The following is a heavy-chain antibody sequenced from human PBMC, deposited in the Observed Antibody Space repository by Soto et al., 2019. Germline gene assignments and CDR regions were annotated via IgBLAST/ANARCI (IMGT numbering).Heavy chain of an antibody. D-gene: IGHD3-22*01. CDR1: GYTFTSYD. CDR3: ARGPTDYYDNSANYFLDY. V-gene: IGHV1-18*01. Sequence: EASGKVSCKASGYTFTSYDINWGRQAPGQGLDWLGWISTYNGNTRYAERLQGRVTMTTDTTTNTAYMELRNLRSDDTAVYYCARGPTDYYDNSANYFLDYWGQGTLVTVSS. CDR2: ISTYNGNT. J-gene: IGHJ4*02.